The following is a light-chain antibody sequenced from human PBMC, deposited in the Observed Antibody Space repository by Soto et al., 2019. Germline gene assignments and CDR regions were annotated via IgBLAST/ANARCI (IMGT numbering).Light chain of an antibody. CDR2: CVS. CDR3: QQRSNWPFT. CDR1: QRVSSNY. J-gene: IGKJ3*01. Sequence: IVLAQAPGTLSLSPGERATLSCRASQRVSSNYLAWYQQQPAQAARRLILCVSSRATGIPARFSGSGSGTEFSLTIISLEDEEFAVYYCQQRSNWPFTFGPGTKVDIK. V-gene: IGKV3D-20*02.